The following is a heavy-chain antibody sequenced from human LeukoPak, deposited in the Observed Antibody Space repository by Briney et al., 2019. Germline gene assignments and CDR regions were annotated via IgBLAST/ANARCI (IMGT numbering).Heavy chain of an antibody. CDR3: AREVAVAGPVYYYYGMGV. J-gene: IGHJ6*02. V-gene: IGHV4-34*01. Sequence: PSETLSLTCAVYGGSFSGYYWSWIRQPPGKGLEWIGEINHSGSTNYNPSLKSRVTISVDTSKNQFSLKLSSVTAADTAVYYCAREVAVAGPVYYYYGMGVWGQGTTVTVSS. CDR2: INHSGST. CDR1: GGSFSGYY. D-gene: IGHD6-19*01.